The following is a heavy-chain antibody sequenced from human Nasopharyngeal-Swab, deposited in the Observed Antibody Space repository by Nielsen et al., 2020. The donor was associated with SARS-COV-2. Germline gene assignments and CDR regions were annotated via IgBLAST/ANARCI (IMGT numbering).Heavy chain of an antibody. Sequence: GESLRLSCAASGFTFSAYDMNWVRQAPGKGLEWVSYISSTGSTIHYADSVKGRVTISRDNAKNSLYLQMNSLRAEDTAVYYCSRDGNLRTVGYFDLWGRGSLVTVSS. V-gene: IGHV3-48*03. J-gene: IGHJ2*01. CDR1: GFTFSAYD. CDR3: SRDGNLRTVGYFDL. CDR2: ISSTGSTI. D-gene: IGHD4-17*01.